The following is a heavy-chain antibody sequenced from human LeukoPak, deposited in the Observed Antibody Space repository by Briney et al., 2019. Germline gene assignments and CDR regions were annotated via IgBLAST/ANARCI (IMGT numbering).Heavy chain of an antibody. Sequence: HSGGSLRLSCAASGFTLGYHGMHWVRQAPGKGLEWVAIIFSNGVNTYYADSLRGRSTISRDTSKNTLLLEMESLRTEDTAVYYCARHRGSIFEGYMDVWGKGTTVTVSS. CDR1: GFTLGYHG. CDR2: IFSNGVNT. V-gene: IGHV3-33*01. D-gene: IGHD3-9*01. CDR3: ARHRGSIFEGYMDV. J-gene: IGHJ6*03.